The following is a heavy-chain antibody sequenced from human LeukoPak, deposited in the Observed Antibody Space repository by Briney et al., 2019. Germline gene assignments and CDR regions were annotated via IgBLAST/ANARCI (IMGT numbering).Heavy chain of an antibody. CDR1: GGSTSTYY. J-gene: IGHJ4*02. V-gene: IGHV4-59*12. Sequence: PSETLSLTCTVSGGSTSTYYWSWIRQPPGKGLEWIGFFYYSGSTSYNPSLKSRVSMSLDTSKNQVSLNLTSVTAADTATYFCARETMLAGFASGLGFNYWGQGILVIVSS. CDR2: FYYSGST. CDR3: ARETMLAGFASGLGFNY. D-gene: IGHD6-19*01.